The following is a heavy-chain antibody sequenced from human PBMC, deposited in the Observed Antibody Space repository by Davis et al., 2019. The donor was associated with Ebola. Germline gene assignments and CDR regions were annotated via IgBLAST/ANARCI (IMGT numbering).Heavy chain of an antibody. J-gene: IGHJ6*02. CDR2: ISYDGSNK. CDR1: GFTFSSYG. Sequence: GESLKISCAASGFTFSSYGMHWVRQAPGKGLEWVAVISYDGSNKYYADSVKGRFTISRDNSKNTLYLQMNSLRAEDTAVYYCARGMAAEYYYYGMDVWGQGTTVTVSS. CDR3: ARGMAAEYYYYGMDV. V-gene: IGHV3-30*03. D-gene: IGHD5-24*01.